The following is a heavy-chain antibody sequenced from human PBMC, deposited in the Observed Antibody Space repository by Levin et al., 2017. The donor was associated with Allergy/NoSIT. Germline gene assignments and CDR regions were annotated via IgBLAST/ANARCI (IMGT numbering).Heavy chain of an antibody. V-gene: IGHV1-69*13. CDR1: GGTFSSYA. CDR3: VSKEVATITSSYYYYGMDV. Sequence: ASVKVSCKASGGTFSSYAISWVRQAPGQGLEWMGGIIPIFGTANYAQKFQGRVTITADESTSTAYMELSSLRSEDTAVYYCVSKEVATITSSYYYYGMDVWGQGTTVTVSS. CDR2: IIPIFGTA. J-gene: IGHJ6*02. D-gene: IGHD5-12*01.